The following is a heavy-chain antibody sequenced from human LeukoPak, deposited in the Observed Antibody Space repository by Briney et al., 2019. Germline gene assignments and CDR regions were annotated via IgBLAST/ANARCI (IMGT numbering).Heavy chain of an antibody. J-gene: IGHJ4*02. V-gene: IGHV1-2*02. Sequence: ASVKVSCKASGYTFIGYYMHWVRQAPGQGLEWMGWINPNSGGTNFAQKFQGRVTMTRDTSISTAYMELSSLTSDDTAVYYCARGRFSGYGADWGQGTLVTVSS. D-gene: IGHD5-12*01. CDR1: GYTFIGYY. CDR2: INPNSGGT. CDR3: ARGRFSGYGAD.